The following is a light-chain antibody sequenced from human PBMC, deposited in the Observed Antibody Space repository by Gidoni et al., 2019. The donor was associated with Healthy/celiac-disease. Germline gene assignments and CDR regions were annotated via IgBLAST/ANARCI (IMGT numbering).Light chain of an antibody. J-gene: IGLJ2*01. Sequence: QSVLTPPPSVSGAPGQRVTISCTGSSSNIGAGYDVHWYQQLPGTAPKLLIYGHSNRPSGVPDRFSGSKSGTSASLAITGLQAEDEADYYCQSYDSSLSVYVVFGGGTKLTVL. CDR2: GHS. CDR3: QSYDSSLSVYVV. CDR1: SSNIGAGYD. V-gene: IGLV1-40*01.